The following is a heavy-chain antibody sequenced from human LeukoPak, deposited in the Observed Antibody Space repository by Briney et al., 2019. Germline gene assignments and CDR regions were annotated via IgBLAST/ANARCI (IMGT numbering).Heavy chain of an antibody. CDR3: VRERAYYYFDY. V-gene: IGHV3-64*02. CDR1: GFTFTTYT. CDR2: VVGNGGTT. Sequence: GGSLRLSCAASGFTFTTYTIHWIRQAPGKGLEYVSAVVGNGGTTYYADSVKGRFTISRDNSKNTVYLQMGSLRAEDTAVYYCVRERAYYYFDYWGQGAQVTVSS. D-gene: IGHD2-21*01. J-gene: IGHJ4*02.